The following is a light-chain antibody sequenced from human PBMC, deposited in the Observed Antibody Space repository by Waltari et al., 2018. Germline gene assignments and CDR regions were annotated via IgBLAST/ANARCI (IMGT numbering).Light chain of an antibody. CDR1: SKHVGNPG. Sequence: QAGLTQPPSVSTDLRQTATLTCTGHSKHVGNPGAAWLQQHQGRPPKLVSYRNNTRPSGISERFSASRSGNTASLTITELQPEDEADYYCSAWDSGLTVWVFGGGTKLTVL. J-gene: IGLJ3*02. CDR3: SAWDSGLTVWV. V-gene: IGLV10-54*04. CDR2: RNN.